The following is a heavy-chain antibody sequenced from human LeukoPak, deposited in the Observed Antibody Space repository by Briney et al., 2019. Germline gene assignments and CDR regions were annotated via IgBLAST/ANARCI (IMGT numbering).Heavy chain of an antibody. V-gene: IGHV3-23*01. CDR1: GFTFSSYG. CDR2: IGGRDGST. J-gene: IGHJ4*02. D-gene: IGHD3-10*01. Sequence: GGSLRLSCAASGFTFSSYGMSWARQAPGKGLEWVSAIGGRDGSTYYADSVKGRFTISRDNSKNTLYVQMNSLRAEDTAVYYCAKGHYYGSGSLDYWGQGTLVTVSS. CDR3: AKGHYYGSGSLDY.